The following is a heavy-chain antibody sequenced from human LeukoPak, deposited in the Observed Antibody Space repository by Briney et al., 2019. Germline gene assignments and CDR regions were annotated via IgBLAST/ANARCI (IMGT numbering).Heavy chain of an antibody. CDR2: IYYSGST. CDR1: GGSISSSSYY. D-gene: IGHD6-19*01. Sequence: SETLSLTCTVSGGSISSSSYYWGWIRQPPGKGLEWIGSIYYSGSTYYNPSLKSRVTISVDTSKNQFSLKLSSVTAADTAVYYCARLEAEQWLANFDYWGQGTLVTVSS. CDR3: ARLEAEQWLANFDY. V-gene: IGHV4-39*01. J-gene: IGHJ4*02.